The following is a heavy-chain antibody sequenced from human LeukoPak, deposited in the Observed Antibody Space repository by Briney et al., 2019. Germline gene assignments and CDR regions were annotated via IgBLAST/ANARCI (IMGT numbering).Heavy chain of an antibody. CDR1: GGSFSGYY. J-gene: IGHJ4*02. CDR2: ISHSGST. CDR3: ARLRIDLSTMDAHHFFDY. V-gene: IGHV4-34*01. D-gene: IGHD2/OR15-2a*01. Sequence: KPSETLSLTCAVYGGSFSGYYWSWIRQPPGKGLEWIGEISHSGSTNYNPSLKSRVTMSVDPSKNQFSLKLSSVTAADTAVYYCARLRIDLSTMDAHHFFDYWGQGRLVTVSS.